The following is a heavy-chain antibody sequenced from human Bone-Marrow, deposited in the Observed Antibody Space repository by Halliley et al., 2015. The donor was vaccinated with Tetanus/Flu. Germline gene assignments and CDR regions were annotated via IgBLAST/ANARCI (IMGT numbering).Heavy chain of an antibody. D-gene: IGHD4-17*01. Sequence: TLSLTCTVSGGSISPYYWSWIRQAPGQGLEWIGYIYYNANIYYSGNTNYNPSLKSRVTISIDTSKNQFSLNLRSVTTADTAVYFCARNNYGDPEVFDPWGQGTLVTVSS. J-gene: IGHJ5*02. V-gene: IGHV4-59*01. CDR1: GGSISPYY. CDR2: IYYNANIYYSGNT. CDR3: ARNNYGDPEVFDP.